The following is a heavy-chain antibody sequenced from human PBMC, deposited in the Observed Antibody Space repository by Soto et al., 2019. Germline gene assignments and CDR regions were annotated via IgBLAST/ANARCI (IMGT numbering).Heavy chain of an antibody. V-gene: IGHV3-21*01. CDR3: ARVYCGGDCYSGTGL. Sequence: NPGGSQRLSCAASGFTFSSYSMNWVRQAPGKGLEWVSSISSSSSYIYYADSVKGRFTISRDNAKNSLYLQMNSLRAEDTAVYYCARVYCGGDCYSGTGLWGQGTLVTVSS. CDR2: ISSSSSYI. J-gene: IGHJ4*02. D-gene: IGHD2-21*02. CDR1: GFTFSSYS.